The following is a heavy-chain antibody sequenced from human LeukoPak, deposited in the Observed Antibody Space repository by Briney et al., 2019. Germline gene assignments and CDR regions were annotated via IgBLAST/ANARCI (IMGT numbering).Heavy chain of an antibody. CDR1: GFSFDDYT. CDR2: INWDGGST. Sequence: GGSLRLSCAASGFSFDDYTMHWVRQRPGKGLDWVSLINWDGGSTFYADSVRGRFSISRDTSKHSLYLEMHSLRTDDSALYYCAKDLGKVIAAAGTSGFDTWGRGTLVTVSS. D-gene: IGHD6-13*01. J-gene: IGHJ4*01. V-gene: IGHV3-43*01. CDR3: AKDLGKVIAAAGTSGFDT.